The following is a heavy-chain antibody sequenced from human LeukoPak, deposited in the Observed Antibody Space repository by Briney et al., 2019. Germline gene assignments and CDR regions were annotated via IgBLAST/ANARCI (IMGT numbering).Heavy chain of an antibody. CDR3: ARATLSSGWYGWLSYYYYMDV. Sequence: GASVKVSCKASGYTFTSYGISWVRQAPGQGLEWMGWISAYNGNTNYAQKLQGRVTMTTDTSTSTAYMELRSLRSDDTAVYYCARATLSSGWYGWLSYYYYMDVWGKGTTVTVSS. J-gene: IGHJ6*03. CDR2: ISAYNGNT. D-gene: IGHD6-19*01. V-gene: IGHV1-18*01. CDR1: GYTFTSYG.